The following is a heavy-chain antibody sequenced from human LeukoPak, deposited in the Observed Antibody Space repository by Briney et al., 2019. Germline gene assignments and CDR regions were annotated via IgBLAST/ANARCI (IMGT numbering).Heavy chain of an antibody. V-gene: IGHV3-33*01. CDR1: GFTFSSHG. CDR2: IWYDGSKK. CDR3: ARILTASLDY. J-gene: IGHJ4*02. Sequence: PGGSLRLSCAASGFTFSSHGMHWVRQAPGKGLEWVAVIWYDGSKKQYADSVKGRFTVSRDSSKNTLYLQMNSLRAEDTAVYYCARILTASLDYWGQGTLVTVSS. D-gene: IGHD5-18*01.